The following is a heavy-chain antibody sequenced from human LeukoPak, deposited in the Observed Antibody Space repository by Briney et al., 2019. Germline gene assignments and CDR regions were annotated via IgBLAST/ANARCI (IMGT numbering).Heavy chain of an antibody. CDR1: GGSISSGSYY. V-gene: IGHV4-61*01. CDR3: ARGRYNWFDP. Sequence: SQTLSLTCTVSGGSISSGSYYWSWIRQPPGKGLEWIGYIYYSGSTNYNPSLKSRVTISVDTSKNQFSLKLSSVTAADTAVYYCARGRYNWFDPWGQGTLVTVSS. J-gene: IGHJ5*02. CDR2: IYYSGST.